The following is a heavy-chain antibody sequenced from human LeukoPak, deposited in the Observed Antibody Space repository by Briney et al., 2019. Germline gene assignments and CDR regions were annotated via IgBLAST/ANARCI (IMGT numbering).Heavy chain of an antibody. D-gene: IGHD1-1*01. CDR3: ARDKSGTTQGDSDY. V-gene: IGHV1-46*01. CDR2: IDPSGGST. J-gene: IGHJ4*02. Sequence: ASVKVSCKASGYTFTRYYMHWVRQAPGQGLEWMGIIDPSGGSTSYAQKFQGRVNMTRDTSTSTVYMDLSSLRSEDTAVYYCARDKSGTTQGDSDYWGQGTLVTVSS. CDR1: GYTFTRYY.